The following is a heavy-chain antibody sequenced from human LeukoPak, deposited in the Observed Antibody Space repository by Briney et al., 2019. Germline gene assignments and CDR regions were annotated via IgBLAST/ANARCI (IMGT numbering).Heavy chain of an antibody. D-gene: IGHD2-8*02. V-gene: IGHV3-23*01. CDR3: AREPRDCTGGTCHSGGGYYFEY. Sequence: GGSLRLSCAASGFTFSSYAMSWVRQAPGKGLEWVSAVSGSGASTYHSDSVRGRFTISRDNSKNTLHLQMNSLRAEDTAVFYCAREPRDCTGGTCHSGGGYYFEYWGQGILVTVSS. J-gene: IGHJ4*02. CDR1: GFTFSSYA. CDR2: VSGSGAST.